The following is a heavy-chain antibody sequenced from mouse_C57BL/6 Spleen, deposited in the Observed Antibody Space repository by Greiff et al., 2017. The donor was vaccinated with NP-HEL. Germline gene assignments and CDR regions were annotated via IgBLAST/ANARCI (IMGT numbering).Heavy chain of an antibody. Sequence: VQLQQSGPELVKPGASVKISCKASGYTFTDYYMNWVKQSHGKSLEWIGDINPNNGGTSYNQKFKGKATLTVDKSSSTANMVLRSLTSEDSAVYYCARVLRGYFDVWGTGTTVTVSS. V-gene: IGHV1-26*01. CDR1: GYTFTDYY. J-gene: IGHJ1*03. CDR2: INPNNGGT. CDR3: ARVLRGYFDV. D-gene: IGHD1-1*01.